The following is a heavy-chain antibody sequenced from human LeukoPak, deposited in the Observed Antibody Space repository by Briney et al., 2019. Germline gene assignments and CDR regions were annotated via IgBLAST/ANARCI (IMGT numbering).Heavy chain of an antibody. D-gene: IGHD3-10*01. J-gene: IGHJ3*02. CDR2: ISSSGSTI. CDR3: ARGARSGAFDI. Sequence: GGSLRLSCAASGFTFSSYEMNWVRQAPGKGLEWVSYISSSGSTIYYADSVKGRFTISRDNAKNSLYLQMNSLRAEDTAVYYCARGARSGAFDIWGQGTVVTVSS. V-gene: IGHV3-48*03. CDR1: GFTFSSYE.